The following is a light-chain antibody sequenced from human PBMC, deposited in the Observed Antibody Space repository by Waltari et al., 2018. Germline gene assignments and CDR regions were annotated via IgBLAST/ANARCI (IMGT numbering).Light chain of an antibody. V-gene: IGKV3-11*01. CDR2: DAS. CDR3: QQRYYWPPWT. CDR1: QTVITY. Sequence: EIVLIQSPATLSLSPGERATLSCRASQTVITYLAWYQQKPGQAPRLLISDASNRVPGIPARFSGSGSGTDFTLNISSLEPEDFAVYYCQQRYYWPPWTFGQGTKVELK. J-gene: IGKJ1*01.